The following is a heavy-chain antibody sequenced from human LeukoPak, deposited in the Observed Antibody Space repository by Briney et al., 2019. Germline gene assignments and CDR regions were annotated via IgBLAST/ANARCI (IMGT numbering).Heavy chain of an antibody. Sequence: GRSLRLSCAASGFTFSSYGMHWVRQAPGKGLEWVAVIWCDGSNKYYADSVKGRFTISRDNSKNTLYLQMNSLRAEDTAVYYCARDWDYYGASYGMDVWGKGTTVTVSS. D-gene: IGHD4/OR15-4a*01. V-gene: IGHV3-33*01. CDR2: IWCDGSNK. CDR3: ARDWDYYGASYGMDV. CDR1: GFTFSSYG. J-gene: IGHJ6*04.